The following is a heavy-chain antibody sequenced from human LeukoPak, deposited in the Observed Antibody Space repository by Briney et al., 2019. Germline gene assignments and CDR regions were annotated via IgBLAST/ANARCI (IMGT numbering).Heavy chain of an antibody. J-gene: IGHJ6*03. D-gene: IGHD6-6*01. Sequence: GASVKVSCKASGGTFSSYAISWARQAPGQGLEWMGGIIPIFGTANYAQKFQGRVTITTDESTSTAYMELSSLRSEDTAVYYCASTIAARIHYYMDVWGKGTTVTVSS. CDR3: ASTIAARIHYYMDV. V-gene: IGHV1-69*05. CDR2: IIPIFGTA. CDR1: GGTFSSYA.